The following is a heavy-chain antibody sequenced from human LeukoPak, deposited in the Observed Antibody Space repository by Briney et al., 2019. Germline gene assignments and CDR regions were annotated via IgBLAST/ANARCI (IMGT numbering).Heavy chain of an antibody. Sequence: SETLSLTCTVSGYSISSGYYWGWIRQPPGKGLEWIGSIYHSGSTYYNPSLKSRVTISVDTSKNQFSLKLSSVTAADTAVYYCARDPPTYSSGWYEWFDPWGQGTLVTVSP. CDR1: GYSISSGYY. V-gene: IGHV4-38-2*02. D-gene: IGHD6-19*01. CDR2: IYHSGST. J-gene: IGHJ5*02. CDR3: ARDPPTYSSGWYEWFDP.